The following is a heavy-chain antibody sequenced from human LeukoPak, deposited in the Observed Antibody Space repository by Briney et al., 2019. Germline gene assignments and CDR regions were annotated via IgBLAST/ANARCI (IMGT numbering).Heavy chain of an antibody. CDR2: ISAYNGNT. D-gene: IGHD6-19*01. CDR1: GYTFTSYG. V-gene: IGHV1-18*01. CDR3: ARRSHSSGWTQSLQKRNWFDP. Sequence: ASVKVSCKASGYTFTSYGISWVRQAPGQGLEWMGWISAYNGNTNYAQKLQGRVTMTTDTSTSTAYMELRSLRSDDTAVYYCARRSHSSGWTQSLQKRNWFDPWGQGTLVTVSS. J-gene: IGHJ5*02.